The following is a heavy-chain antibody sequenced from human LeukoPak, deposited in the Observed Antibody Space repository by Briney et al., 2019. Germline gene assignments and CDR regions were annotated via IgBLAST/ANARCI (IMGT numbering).Heavy chain of an antibody. CDR1: GYTFSSYA. CDR2: VIPIFGTA. Sequence: SVKVSCKASGYTFSSYAISWVRQAPGQGLEWMGGVIPIFGTANYAQKFQGRVTITADESTSTAYMELSSLRSEDTAVYYCARDADYGGNSDAFDIWGQGTMVTVSS. V-gene: IGHV1-69*13. CDR3: ARDADYGGNSDAFDI. J-gene: IGHJ3*02. D-gene: IGHD4-23*01.